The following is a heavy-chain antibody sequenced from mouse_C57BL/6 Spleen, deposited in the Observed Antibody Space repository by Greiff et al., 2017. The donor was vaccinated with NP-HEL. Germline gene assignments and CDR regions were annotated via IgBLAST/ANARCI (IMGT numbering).Heavy chain of an antibody. CDR1: GYTFTDYY. Sequence: EVQLQQSGPELVKPGASVKISCKASGYTFTDYYMNWVKQSHGKSLEWIGDINPNNGGTSYNQKFKGKATLTVAKSPSTAYMELRSLTSEDSAVYYCASYGSSWYFDVWGTGTTVTVSS. CDR3: ASYGSSWYFDV. J-gene: IGHJ1*03. V-gene: IGHV1-26*01. CDR2: INPNNGGT. D-gene: IGHD1-1*01.